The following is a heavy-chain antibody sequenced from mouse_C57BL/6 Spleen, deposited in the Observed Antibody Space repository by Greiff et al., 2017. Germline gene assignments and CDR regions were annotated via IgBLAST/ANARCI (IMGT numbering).Heavy chain of an antibody. J-gene: IGHJ4*01. CDR3: ARYPRHYAMDY. CDR1: GFNFTDYY. Sequence: EVMLVESGGGLVQPGGSLSLSCAASGFNFTDYYMSWVRQPPGKALEWLGFIRNKANGYTTEYSASVQGRFTISRVNSQSILYLQMNALRAEDSATYYWARYPRHYAMDYWGQGTSVTVSS. D-gene: IGHD1-2*01. V-gene: IGHV7-3*01. CDR2: IRNKANGYTT.